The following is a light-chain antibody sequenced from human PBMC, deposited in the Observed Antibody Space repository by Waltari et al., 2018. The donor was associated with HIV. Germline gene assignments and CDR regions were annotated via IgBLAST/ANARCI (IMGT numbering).Light chain of an antibody. J-gene: IGLJ1*01. CDR1: SIGSKS. Sequence: SYELTQPLSVSVALGQTAKVPCGGDSIGSKSVQWYQQKPGQAPVLFTDGDTNRPSGIPERFSGSNSGNTATLSIRSAQAGDEADYYCQVWDKNTGIFGTGTKVTVL. V-gene: IGLV3-9*01. CDR3: QVWDKNTGI. CDR2: GDT.